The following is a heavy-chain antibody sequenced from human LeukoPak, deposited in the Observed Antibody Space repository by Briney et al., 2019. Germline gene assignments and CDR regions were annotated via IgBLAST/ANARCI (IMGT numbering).Heavy chain of an antibody. CDR3: ALPPYYGEYFQH. CDR1: GFTFSSYG. CDR2: IPYDGSNK. D-gene: IGHD1-26*01. J-gene: IGHJ1*01. Sequence: PGGSLRLSCAASGFTFSSYGIHWVRQAPGKGLEWVAFIPYDGSNKYYADSVKGRFTISRDNSKNTLYLQMNSLRAEDTAVYYCALPPYYGEYFQHWGQGTLVTVSS. V-gene: IGHV3-30*02.